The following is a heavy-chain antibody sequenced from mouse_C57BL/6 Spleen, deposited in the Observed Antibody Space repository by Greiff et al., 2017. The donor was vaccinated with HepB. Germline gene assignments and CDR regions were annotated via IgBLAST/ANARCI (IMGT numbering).Heavy chain of an antibody. J-gene: IGHJ2*01. Sequence: QVQLKESGPELVKPGASVKISCKASGYAFSSSWMNWVKQRPGKGLEWIGRIYPGDGDTNYNGKFKGKATLTADKSSSTAYMQLSSLTSEDSAVYFCARSYDGYYGYWGQGTTLTVSS. D-gene: IGHD2-3*01. CDR3: ARSYDGYYGY. V-gene: IGHV1-82*01. CDR2: IYPGDGDT. CDR1: GYAFSSSW.